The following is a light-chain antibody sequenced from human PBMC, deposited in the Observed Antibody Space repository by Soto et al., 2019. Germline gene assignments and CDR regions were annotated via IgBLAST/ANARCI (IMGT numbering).Light chain of an antibody. CDR3: QFYDSSLSGSV. Sequence: QSVLTQPPSVSGAPGQRVTISCTGSSANIGAGHDVHWYQQIPGTAPKLLMYGDSNRPLGVPDRFSGSKSGTSASLAITGLQAEDEAYYYCQFYDSSLSGSVFGGGTKLTVL. CDR1: SANIGAGHD. J-gene: IGLJ3*02. CDR2: GDS. V-gene: IGLV1-40*01.